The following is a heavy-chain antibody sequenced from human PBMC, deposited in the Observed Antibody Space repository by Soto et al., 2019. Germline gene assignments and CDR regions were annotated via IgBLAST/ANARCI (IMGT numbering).Heavy chain of an antibody. J-gene: IGHJ4*02. CDR2: IIPIFGTA. CDR1: GGTFSSYA. V-gene: IGHV1-69*12. CDR3: AGLVTGTTNHDY. Sequence: QVQLVQSGAEVKKPGSSVKVSCKASGGTFSSYAISWVRQAPGQGLEWMGGIIPIFGTANYAQKFQGRVTIPAGESTSTAYMELSRLRSEDTAVYYCAGLVTGTTNHDYWGQGTLVPVPS. D-gene: IGHD1-20*01.